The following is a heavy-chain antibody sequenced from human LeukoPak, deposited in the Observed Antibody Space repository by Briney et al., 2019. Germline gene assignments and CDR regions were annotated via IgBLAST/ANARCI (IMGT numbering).Heavy chain of an antibody. J-gene: IGHJ5*02. CDR1: GGSISSYY. CDR3: ASFGYYSYWFDP. CDR2: IYYSGST. D-gene: IGHD3-22*01. Sequence: SETLSLTCTVSGGSISSYYWSWIRQPPGKGLEWIGYIYYSGSTNYNPSLKSRVTISVDTSKNQFSLKLSSVTAADTAVYYCASFGYYSYWFDPWGKGTLVTVSS. V-gene: IGHV4-59*01.